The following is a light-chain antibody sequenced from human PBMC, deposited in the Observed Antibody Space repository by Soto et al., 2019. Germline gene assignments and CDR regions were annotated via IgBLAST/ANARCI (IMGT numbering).Light chain of an antibody. CDR1: QGISSY. V-gene: IGKV1-9*01. Sequence: IQLTQSPSSLSASVGDRVTITCRASQGISSYLAWYQQKPGKAPKLLIYAASTLQSGVPSRFSGSGSGTDFNLPISRLQPEDFATYYCQEINSYPPWTFGQGTKVEIK. CDR3: QEINSYPPWT. J-gene: IGKJ1*01. CDR2: AAS.